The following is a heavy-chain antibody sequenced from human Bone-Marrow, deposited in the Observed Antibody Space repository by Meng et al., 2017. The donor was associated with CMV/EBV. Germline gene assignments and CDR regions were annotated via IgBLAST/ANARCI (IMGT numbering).Heavy chain of an antibody. J-gene: IGHJ5*02. Sequence: FTFSSYSMNWVRQAPGKGLEWVSSISSSSSYIYYADSVKGRFTISRDNAKNSLYLQMNSLRAEDTAVYYCARDKTYYDFWSGPNWFDPWGQGILVTVSS. CDR2: ISSSSSYI. CDR3: ARDKTYYDFWSGPNWFDP. D-gene: IGHD3-3*01. CDR1: FTFSSYS. V-gene: IGHV3-21*01.